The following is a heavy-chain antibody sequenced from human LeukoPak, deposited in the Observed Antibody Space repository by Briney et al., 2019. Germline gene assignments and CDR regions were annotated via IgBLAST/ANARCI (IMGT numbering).Heavy chain of an antibody. D-gene: IGHD3-10*01. V-gene: IGHV3-30*03. CDR1: GFTFSSYG. CDR2: ISYDGSNK. J-gene: IGHJ4*02. CDR3: AFGEFDY. Sequence: GGSLRLYCAASGFTFSSYGMHWVRPARGKGLEWVAVISYDGSNKYYADSVKGRFTISRDNSKNTLYLQMNSLRAEDTAVYYCAFGEFDYWGQGTLVTVSS.